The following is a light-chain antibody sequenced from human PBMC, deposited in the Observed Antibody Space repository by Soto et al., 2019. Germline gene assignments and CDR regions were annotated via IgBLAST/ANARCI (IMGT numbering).Light chain of an antibody. CDR3: HEYTNVWT. J-gene: IGKJ1*01. CDR1: QSISSW. CDR2: DVS. Sequence: DIHMAKSPSTLTASVGERVAISYRASQSISSWLAWYQQKPGKAPKVLIYDVSTLESGVPSRFSGSGFGTEFILTISSLQPDDFATYYCHEYTNVWTFGQGTKVDIK. V-gene: IGKV1-5*01.